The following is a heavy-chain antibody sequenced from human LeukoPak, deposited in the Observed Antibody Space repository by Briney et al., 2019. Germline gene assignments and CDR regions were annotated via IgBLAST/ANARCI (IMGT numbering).Heavy chain of an antibody. J-gene: IGHJ4*02. CDR1: GFTFSSYW. Sequence: GGSLRLSCAASGFTFSSYWMSWVRQAPGKGREWVANIKQDGSEKYYVDSVKGRFTISRDNEKNPLFLKMTSLRAEDTAVYYCARVGGRYSPLGYWGQGTLVTVSS. CDR3: ARVGGRYSPLGY. V-gene: IGHV3-7*01. CDR2: IKQDGSEK. D-gene: IGHD3-16*02.